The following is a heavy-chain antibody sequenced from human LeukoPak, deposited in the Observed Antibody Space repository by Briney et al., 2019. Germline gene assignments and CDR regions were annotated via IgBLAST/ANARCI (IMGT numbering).Heavy chain of an antibody. CDR3: ARDRYGDYGLDY. CDR1: GFTFSRYS. Sequence: GGSLRLSCAASGFTFSRYSMNWVRQAPGKGLEWVASISSSSTYKYYADSVKGRFTISRDNSKNTLYLQMNSLRAEDTAVYYCARDRYGDYGLDYWGQGTLVTVSS. J-gene: IGHJ4*02. V-gene: IGHV3-21*01. CDR2: ISSSSTYK. D-gene: IGHD4-17*01.